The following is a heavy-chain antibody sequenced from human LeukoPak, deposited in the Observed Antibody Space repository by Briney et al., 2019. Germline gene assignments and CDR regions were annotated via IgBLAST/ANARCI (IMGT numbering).Heavy chain of an antibody. V-gene: IGHV3-23*01. CDR3: AKDRHYYYDSSGYYN. CDR2: ISGYGGST. CDR1: GFTFSSYA. Sequence: GGSLRLSCAASGFTFSSYAMSWVRQAPGKGLEWVSAISGYGGSTYYADSVKGRFTISRDNSKNTLYLQMNSLRAEDTAVYYCAKDRHYYYDSSGYYNWGQGTLVTVSS. D-gene: IGHD3-22*01. J-gene: IGHJ4*02.